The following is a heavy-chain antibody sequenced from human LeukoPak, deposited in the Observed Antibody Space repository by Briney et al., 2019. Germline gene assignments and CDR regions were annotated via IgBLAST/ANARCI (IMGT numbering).Heavy chain of an antibody. CDR3: ARVLGLWWSPDAFDI. V-gene: IGHV4-39*01. D-gene: IGHD2-21*01. CDR1: GGSISSSIYF. CDR2: IYYSGST. Sequence: PSETLPLTCTVSGGSISSSIYFWGWIRQPPGKGLEWIGSIYYSGSTYYNPSLKSRVTISVDTSKNQSSLKLSSVTAADTAVYYCARVLGLWWSPDAFDIWGQGTMVTVSS. J-gene: IGHJ3*02.